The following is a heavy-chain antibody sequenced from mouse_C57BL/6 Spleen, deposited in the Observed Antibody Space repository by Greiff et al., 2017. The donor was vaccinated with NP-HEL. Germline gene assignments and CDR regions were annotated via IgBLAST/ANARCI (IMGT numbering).Heavy chain of an antibody. J-gene: IGHJ3*01. V-gene: IGHV1-42*01. D-gene: IGHD1-1*01. Sequence: VQLQQSGPELVKPGASVKISCKASGYSFTGYYLHWVKQSPEKSLEWIGEINPSTGGTTYNQKFKAKATLTVDKPSSTAYMQLKSLTSEDSAVYYCANYYGSWFAYWGQGTLVTVSA. CDR1: GYSFTGYY. CDR2: INPSTGGT. CDR3: ANYYGSWFAY.